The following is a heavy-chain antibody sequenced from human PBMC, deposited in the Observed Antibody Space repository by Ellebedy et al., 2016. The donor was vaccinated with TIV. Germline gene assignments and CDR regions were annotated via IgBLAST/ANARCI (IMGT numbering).Heavy chain of an antibody. D-gene: IGHD2-2*02. CDR3: AKGYMSPFDY. V-gene: IGHV3-23*01. CDR1: GFTFSSYA. CDR2: ISGSGSST. Sequence: PGGSLRLSCAASGFTFSSYAMSWVRQAPGKGLEWVSTISGSGSSTYYADSVKGRFTISRDNSKNTFYLHMNSLRAEDTALYYCAKGYMSPFDYWGQGNLVTVSS. J-gene: IGHJ4*02.